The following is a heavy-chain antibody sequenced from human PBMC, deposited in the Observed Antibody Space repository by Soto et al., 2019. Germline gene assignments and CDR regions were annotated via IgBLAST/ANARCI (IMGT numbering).Heavy chain of an antibody. CDR3: ARGIAAAEEGWFDP. J-gene: IGHJ5*02. V-gene: IGHV4-30-4*01. D-gene: IGHD6-13*01. CDR2: IYYSGST. Sequence: QVQLQESGPGLVKPSQTLSLTCTVSGGSISSGDYYWSWIRQPPGKGLEWIGYIYYSGSTYYNPSRKRRVTISAATSKNQFSLKLSSVTAADTAVYYCARGIAAAEEGWFDPWGQGTLVTVSS. CDR1: GGSISSGDYY.